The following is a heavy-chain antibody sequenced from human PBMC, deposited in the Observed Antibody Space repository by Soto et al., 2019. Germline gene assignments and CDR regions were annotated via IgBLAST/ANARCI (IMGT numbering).Heavy chain of an antibody. CDR1: GVPIYRGDYY. CDR3: AAFATFDLRGGDYEAF. D-gene: IGHD2-21*01. J-gene: IGHJ1*01. Sequence: QVQLQASGPGLVKPSQTLALSCTVSGVPIYRGDYYGSWVRPSPGKGLEWLGYIYYTGTTYYYPSLEPRLTISLDATKSQFSLRLASMTAADTAVYFCAAFATFDLRGGDYEAFWGQGLQVTVSS. CDR2: IYYTGTT. V-gene: IGHV4-30-4*01.